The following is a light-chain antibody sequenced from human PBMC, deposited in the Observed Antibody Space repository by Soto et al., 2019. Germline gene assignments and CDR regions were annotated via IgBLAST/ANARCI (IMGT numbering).Light chain of an antibody. CDR3: HHYET. V-gene: IGKV3D-15*01. CDR1: QTISSN. CDR2: GAS. J-gene: IGKJ1*01. Sequence: DIVMTQSTATLSVSPVERAALSCRASQTISSNLAWYQQKPGQAPRLLMYGASIRAAGVPDRFSGSGSGTEFTLTISRLEPEDFTVYYCHHYETFGQGTKVDIK.